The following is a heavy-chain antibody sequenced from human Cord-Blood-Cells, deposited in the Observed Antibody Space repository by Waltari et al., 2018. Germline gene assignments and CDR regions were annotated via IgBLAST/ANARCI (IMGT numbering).Heavy chain of an antibody. J-gene: IGHJ4*02. Sequence: EVQLVESGGGLVQPGGSLRLSCAASGFTFSSYEMNWVRQALGKGLEWVSYISSSGSTIYYADSVKGRFTISRDNAKNSLYLQMNSLRAEDTAVYYCARGCSGGSCYFDYWGQGTLVTVSS. D-gene: IGHD2-15*01. CDR3: ARGCSGGSCYFDY. CDR1: GFTFSSYE. V-gene: IGHV3-48*03. CDR2: ISSSGSTI.